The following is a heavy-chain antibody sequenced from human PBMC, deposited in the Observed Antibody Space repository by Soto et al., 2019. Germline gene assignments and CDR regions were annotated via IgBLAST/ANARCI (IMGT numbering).Heavy chain of an antibody. CDR1: GGTFSRYA. V-gene: IGHV1-69*13. D-gene: IGHD3-10*01. J-gene: IGHJ5*02. Sequence: SVKVSCKASGGTFSRYAIGWVRQVPGQGLEWMGGIIPMFGTPNYAQKFQGRVTITADESTSTAYMELSSQRSEDTAVYYCATERGHGYGLGRGHPFDPWGQGSLVIVSS. CDR3: ATERGHGYGLGRGHPFDP. CDR2: IIPMFGTP.